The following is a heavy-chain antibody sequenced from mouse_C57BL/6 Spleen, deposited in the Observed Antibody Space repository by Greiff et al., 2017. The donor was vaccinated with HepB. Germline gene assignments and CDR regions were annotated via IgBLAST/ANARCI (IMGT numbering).Heavy chain of an antibody. D-gene: IGHD1-1*01. Sequence: EVKLMESGGGLVKPGGSLKLSCAASGFTFSDYGMHWVRQAPEKGLEWVAYISSGSSTIYYADTVKGRFTISRDNAKNTLFLQMTSLRSEDTAMYYCARRSYYGSGAMDYWGQGTSVTVSS. CDR1: GFTFSDYG. CDR3: ARRSYYGSGAMDY. J-gene: IGHJ4*01. V-gene: IGHV5-17*01. CDR2: ISSGSSTI.